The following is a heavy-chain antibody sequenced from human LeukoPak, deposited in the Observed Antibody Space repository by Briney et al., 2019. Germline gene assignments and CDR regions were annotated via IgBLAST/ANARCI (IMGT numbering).Heavy chain of an antibody. CDR1: GFTFSSYS. V-gene: IGHV3-21*01. CDR3: ARDKVEQWLVRAFDI. D-gene: IGHD6-19*01. Sequence: PGGSLRLSCAASGFTFSSYSMNWVRQAPGKGLEWVSSISSSSSYIYYADSVKGRFTISRDNAKNSLYLQMNSLRAEDTAVYYCARDKVEQWLVRAFDIWGQGTMVTVSS. J-gene: IGHJ3*02. CDR2: ISSSSSYI.